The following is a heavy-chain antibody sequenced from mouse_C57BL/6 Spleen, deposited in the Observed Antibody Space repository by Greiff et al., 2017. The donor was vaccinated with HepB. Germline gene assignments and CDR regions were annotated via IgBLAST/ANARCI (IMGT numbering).Heavy chain of an antibody. V-gene: IGHV1-80*01. CDR3: ARGSSGYYFDY. J-gene: IGHJ2*01. Sequence: QVQLKESGAELVKPGASVKISCKASGYAFSSYWMNWVKQRPGKGLEWIGQIYPGDGDTNYNGKFKGKATLTADKSSSTAYMQLSSLTSEDSAVYFCARGSSGYYFDYWGQGTTLTVSS. D-gene: IGHD3-2*02. CDR2: IYPGDGDT. CDR1: GYAFSSYW.